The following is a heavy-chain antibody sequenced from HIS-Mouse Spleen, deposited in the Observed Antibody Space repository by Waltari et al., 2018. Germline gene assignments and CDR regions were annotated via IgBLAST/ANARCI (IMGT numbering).Heavy chain of an antibody. CDR2: ISYDGSDK. CDR3: EGVYGSGSYYFDY. J-gene: IGHJ4*02. D-gene: IGHD3-10*01. CDR1: GFTFSSYG. Sequence: QVQLVESGGGVVQPGRSLRLSCAASGFTFSSYGMHWVRQAPGKGLGGGSVISYDGSDKAYADSVKGRFTISRDNSKNTLYLQMNSLRAEDTAVYYCEGVYGSGSYYFDYWGQGTLVTVSS. V-gene: IGHV3-30*03.